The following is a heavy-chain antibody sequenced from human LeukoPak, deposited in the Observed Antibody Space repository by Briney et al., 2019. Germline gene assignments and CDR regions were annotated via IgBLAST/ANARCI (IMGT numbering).Heavy chain of an antibody. Sequence: PGGSLRLSCAASGFTVSSYYMRWVRQAPGKGLEWVSVIYIGGRKYYVDSVKGGLTISRDNSKHTLYLQMNSLRAEDTAVYYCARGREDCSSASCYVRSYYGIDVWGKGTTVTVAS. D-gene: IGHD2-2*01. V-gene: IGHV3-53*01. J-gene: IGHJ6*04. CDR2: IYIGGRK. CDR1: GFTVSSYY. CDR3: ARGREDCSSASCYVRSYYGIDV.